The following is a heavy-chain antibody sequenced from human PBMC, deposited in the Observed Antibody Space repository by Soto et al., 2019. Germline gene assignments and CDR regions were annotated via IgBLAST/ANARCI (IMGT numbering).Heavy chain of an antibody. Sequence: PRESLKISCKGSGYSFTSYWISWVRQMPGKGLEWMGRIDPSDSYTNYSPSFQGHVTISADKSISTAYPQWSSLKASDTAMYYCASHSSSEDVFDIWGQGTMVTVSS. CDR2: IDPSDSYT. D-gene: IGHD6-6*01. V-gene: IGHV5-10-1*01. J-gene: IGHJ3*02. CDR3: ASHSSSEDVFDI. CDR1: GYSFTSYW.